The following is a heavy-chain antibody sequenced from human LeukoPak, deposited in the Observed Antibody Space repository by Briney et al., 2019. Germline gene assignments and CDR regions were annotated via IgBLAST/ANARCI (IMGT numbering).Heavy chain of an antibody. D-gene: IGHD3-3*01. J-gene: IGHJ6*03. CDR3: ARGTSDPRAKGSKVKRDHYYMDV. CDR2: IIPIFGTA. CDR1: GGTFSSYA. Sequence: SVKVSCKASGGTFSSYAISWVRQAPGQGLEWMGGIIPIFGTANYAQKSQGRVTITTDESTSTAYMELSSLRSEDTAVYYCARGTSDPRAKGSKVKRDHYYMDVWGKGTTVTVSS. V-gene: IGHV1-69*05.